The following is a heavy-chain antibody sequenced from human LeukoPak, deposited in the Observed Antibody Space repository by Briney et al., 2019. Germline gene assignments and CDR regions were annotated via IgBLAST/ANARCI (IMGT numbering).Heavy chain of an antibody. Sequence: SGGSLRLSCVASGFTFSSYAMSWVRQAPGKGLEWVSAISGSGGSTYYADSVKGRFTISRDNSKNTLYLQMNSLRSDDTAVYYCAKDYYDFWSGGYYYYYGMDVWGQGTTVTVSS. CDR1: GFTFSSYA. CDR2: ISGSGGST. CDR3: AKDYYDFWSGGYYYYYGMDV. V-gene: IGHV3-23*01. D-gene: IGHD3-3*01. J-gene: IGHJ6*02.